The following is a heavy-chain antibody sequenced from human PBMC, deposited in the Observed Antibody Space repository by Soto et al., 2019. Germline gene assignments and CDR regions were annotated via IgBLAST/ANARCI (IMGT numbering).Heavy chain of an antibody. Sequence: GGSLRLSCAASGFTFSSYGMHWVRQAPGKGLEWVAVISYDGSNKYYADSVKGRFTISRDNSKNTLYLQMNSLRAEDTAVYYCAKDMAVVAATYVDYWGQGTLVTVSS. CDR2: ISYDGSNK. CDR3: AKDMAVVAATYVDY. J-gene: IGHJ4*02. D-gene: IGHD2-15*01. V-gene: IGHV3-30*18. CDR1: GFTFSSYG.